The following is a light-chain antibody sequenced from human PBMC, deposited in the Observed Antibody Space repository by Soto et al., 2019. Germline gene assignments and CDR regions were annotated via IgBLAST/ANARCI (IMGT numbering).Light chain of an antibody. V-gene: IGKV3-20*01. CDR1: QSVSSSY. Sequence: EIVLTQSPGTLSLSPGERASLSCRASQSVSSSYLAWYQQKPGQAPRLPIYGASSRATGIPDRFSGSGSGTDFTLTISRLEPEDFAVYYCQQYGSSPPGRTFGQGTKVDIK. CDR2: GAS. J-gene: IGKJ1*01. CDR3: QQYGSSPPGRT.